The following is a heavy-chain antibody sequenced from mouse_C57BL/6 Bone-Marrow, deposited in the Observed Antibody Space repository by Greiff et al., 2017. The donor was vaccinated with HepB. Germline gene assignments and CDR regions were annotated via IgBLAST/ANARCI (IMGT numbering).Heavy chain of an antibody. CDR1: GFTFSDFY. D-gene: IGHD3-2*02. J-gene: IGHJ3*01. V-gene: IGHV7-1*01. CDR3: ARDAWGLRDGLAY. CDR2: SRNKANDYTT. Sequence: EVNVVESGGGLVQSGRSLRLSCATSGFTFSDFYMEWVRQAPGKGLEWIAASRNKANDYTTEYSASVKGRFIVSRDTSQSILYLQMNALRAEDTAIYYCARDAWGLRDGLAYWGQGTLVTVSA.